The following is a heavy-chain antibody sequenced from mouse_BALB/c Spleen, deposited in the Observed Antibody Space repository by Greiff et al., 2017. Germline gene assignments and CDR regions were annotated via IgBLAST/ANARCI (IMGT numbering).Heavy chain of an antibody. CDR2: IWGDGST. CDR3: ARDYYGSNYAMDY. CDR1: GFSFTGYG. Sequence: QVQLKESGPGLVAPSQSLSITCTVSGFSFTGYGVNWVRQPPGKGLEWLGRIWGDGSTDYNSANKSRLSISKYDSKSQVFLKRNSLQTDDTTRYCFARDYYGSNYAMDYWGQGTSVTVSS. V-gene: IGHV2-6-7*01. D-gene: IGHD1-1*01. J-gene: IGHJ4*01.